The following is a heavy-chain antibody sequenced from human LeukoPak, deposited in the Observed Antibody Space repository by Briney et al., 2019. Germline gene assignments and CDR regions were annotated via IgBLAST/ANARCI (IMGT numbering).Heavy chain of an antibody. Sequence: ASVKVSCKASGYTFTNYDVNWVRQATGQGLEWMGWMNPRSGDTDYVQNFQGRVTMTRDTSTSTAYMELSSLRSEDTAVYYCARGTMDAFDIWGQGTTVTVSS. CDR1: GYTFTNYD. D-gene: IGHD4/OR15-4a*01. V-gene: IGHV1-8*01. J-gene: IGHJ3*02. CDR2: MNPRSGDT. CDR3: ARGTMDAFDI.